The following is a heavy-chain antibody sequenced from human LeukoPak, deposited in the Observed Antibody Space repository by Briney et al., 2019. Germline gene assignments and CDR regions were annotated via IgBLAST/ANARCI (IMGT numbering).Heavy chain of an antibody. CDR3: ARDSGPSALDV. V-gene: IGHV3-53*01. Sequence: GGSLRLSCSLSGFTVSNNFTSWVRQAPGKGLEWVSVIYRGDTTTYYADSVQGRFTISRDNSKNTVYLQMNSLRAEDTAMYYCARDSGPSALDVWGQGTTVTVSS. CDR1: GFTVSNNF. J-gene: IGHJ6*02. CDR2: IYRGDTT.